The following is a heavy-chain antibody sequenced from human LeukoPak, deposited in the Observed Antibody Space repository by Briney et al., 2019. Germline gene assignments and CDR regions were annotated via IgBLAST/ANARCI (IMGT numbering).Heavy chain of an antibody. D-gene: IGHD6-13*01. CDR1: GGSFSGYY. Sequence: PSETLSLTCAVYGGSFSGYYWSWIRQPPGKGLEWIGEINHSGSTNYNPSLKSRVTISVDTSKNQFSLKLSSVTAADTAVYYCARAAGVAIAAAGIQVYYYGMDVWGQGTTVTVSS. CDR2: INHSGST. V-gene: IGHV4-34*01. J-gene: IGHJ6*02. CDR3: ARAAGVAIAAAGIQVYYYGMDV.